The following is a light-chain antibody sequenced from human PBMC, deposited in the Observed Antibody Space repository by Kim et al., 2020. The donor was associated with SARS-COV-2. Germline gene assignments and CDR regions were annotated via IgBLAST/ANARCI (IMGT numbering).Light chain of an antibody. CDR1: QSISSW. V-gene: IGKV1-5*03. Sequence: ASVGDRVTITCRASQSISSWLAWYQQKGGEATKLLVYKASSLESGVPSRFSGSGSGTEFTLTISSLQPDDFATYYCQQYNSSPWTFGQGTKVDIK. J-gene: IGKJ1*01. CDR2: KAS. CDR3: QQYNSSPWT.